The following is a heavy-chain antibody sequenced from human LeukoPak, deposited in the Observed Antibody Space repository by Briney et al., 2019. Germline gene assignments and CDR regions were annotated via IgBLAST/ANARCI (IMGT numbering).Heavy chain of an antibody. CDR3: ARQEHYYGSGSWFDY. D-gene: IGHD3-10*01. Sequence: SETLSLTCTVSGGSISSSSYYWGWIRQPPGKGLEWIGYIYYSGSTNYNPSLKSRVTISVDTSKNQFSLKLSSVTAADTAVYYCARQEHYYGSGSWFDYWGQGTLVTVSS. CDR1: GGSISSSSYY. V-gene: IGHV4-61*05. CDR2: IYYSGST. J-gene: IGHJ4*02.